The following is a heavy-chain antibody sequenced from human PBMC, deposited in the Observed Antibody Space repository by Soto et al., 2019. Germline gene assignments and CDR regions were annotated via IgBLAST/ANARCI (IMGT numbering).Heavy chain of an antibody. CDR1: GFPFSHYA. D-gene: IGHD3-10*01. CDR2: ISGGGGST. V-gene: IGHV3-23*01. J-gene: IGHJ6*04. Sequence: GGSLRLSYATSGFPFSHYAMSWVRQAPGEGLEWVSGISGGGGSTSYADSVKGRFTISRDNSKNTLFPQMDSLRAEDAAVYYCANSPTRCLGDIKPNYGMDRWGKGTTVTVA. CDR3: ANSPTRCLGDIKPNYGMDR.